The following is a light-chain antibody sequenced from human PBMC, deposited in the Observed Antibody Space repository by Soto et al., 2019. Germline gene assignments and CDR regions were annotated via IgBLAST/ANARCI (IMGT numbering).Light chain of an antibody. CDR3: QQYESFSPYT. V-gene: IGKV1-5*01. Sequence: DIRMTQSPSTLSAVVGDRITITCRASESVSSSVAWYQQKPGKAPKLLIYDASTLESDVPSRFSGSGFGTEFTLTINSLQPDDFGTYYCQQYESFSPYTFGRGTRLEIK. J-gene: IGKJ2*01. CDR1: ESVSSS. CDR2: DAS.